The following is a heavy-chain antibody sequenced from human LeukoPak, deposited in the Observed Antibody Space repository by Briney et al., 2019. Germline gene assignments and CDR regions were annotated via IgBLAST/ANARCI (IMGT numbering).Heavy chain of an antibody. D-gene: IGHD7-27*01. Sequence: SVKVSCKASGGTFSSYAISWVRQAPGQGLGWMGGIIPIFGTANYAQKFQGRVTITADESTSTAYMELSSLRSEDTAVYYCASPGRKREDQLGTLEYSFDYWGQGTLVTVSS. CDR3: ASPGRKREDQLGTLEYSFDY. CDR2: IIPIFGTA. J-gene: IGHJ4*02. V-gene: IGHV1-69*13. CDR1: GGTFSSYA.